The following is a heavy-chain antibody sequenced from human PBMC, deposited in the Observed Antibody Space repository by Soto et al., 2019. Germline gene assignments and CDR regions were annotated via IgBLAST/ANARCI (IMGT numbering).Heavy chain of an antibody. CDR1: GGSISSGGFY. Sequence: SETLSLTCTVSGGSISSGGFYWSWIRQHPWKGLEWIGNIHYSGSTYYNPSLKSRVTISIDTSKNQFSLKLSSVTAADTAVYYCARGTYPSGARMFDPWGQGTLVTVSS. V-gene: IGHV4-31*03. CDR2: IHYSGST. J-gene: IGHJ5*02. CDR3: ARGTYPSGARMFDP. D-gene: IGHD2-15*01.